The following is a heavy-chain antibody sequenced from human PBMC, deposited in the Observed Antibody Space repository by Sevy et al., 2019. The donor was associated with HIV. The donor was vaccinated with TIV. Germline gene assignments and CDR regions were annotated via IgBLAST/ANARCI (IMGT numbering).Heavy chain of an antibody. CDR1: GASISSYY. CDR2: IYYNGRT. J-gene: IGHJ6*02. Sequence: SETLSLTCTVSGASISSYYWSWIWQPPGKGLEWVGYIYYNGRTNYNPSLKSRVTISVDTSKNQFSLKLISVTAADTAVYYCARSLADYYYGMDVWGQGTTVTVSS. V-gene: IGHV4-59*01. CDR3: ARSLADYYYGMDV.